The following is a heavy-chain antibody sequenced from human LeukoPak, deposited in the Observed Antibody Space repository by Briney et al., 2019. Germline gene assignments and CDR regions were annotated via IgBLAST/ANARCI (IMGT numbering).Heavy chain of an antibody. Sequence: PSETLSLTCTVSGGSISSGGYYWSWIRQHPGKGLEWIGYIYYSGSTYYNPSLKSRVTISVDTSKNQFSLKLSSVTAADTAVYYCARGGSGVTVYLFDYWGQGTLVTVSS. J-gene: IGHJ4*02. CDR1: GGSISSGGYY. D-gene: IGHD4-4*01. CDR2: IYYSGST. V-gene: IGHV4-31*03. CDR3: ARGGSGVTVYLFDY.